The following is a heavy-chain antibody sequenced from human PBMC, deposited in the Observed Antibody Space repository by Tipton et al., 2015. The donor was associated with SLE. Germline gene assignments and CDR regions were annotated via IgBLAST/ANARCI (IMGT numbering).Heavy chain of an antibody. CDR2: INTDGSST. D-gene: IGHD3-3*01. V-gene: IGHV3-74*01. Sequence: GSLRLSCAASGFTFSSYWMHWVRQAPGKGLMWVPRINTDGSSTSYADSVKGRFTISRDNAKNTLYLQMNSLRAEDTAVYYCARSLVWSGYFGFMDVWGKGTTVTVSS. CDR1: GFTFSSYW. J-gene: IGHJ6*03. CDR3: ARSLVWSGYFGFMDV.